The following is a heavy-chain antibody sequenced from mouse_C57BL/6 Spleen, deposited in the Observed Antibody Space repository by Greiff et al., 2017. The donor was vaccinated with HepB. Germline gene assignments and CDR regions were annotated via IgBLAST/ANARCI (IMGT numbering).Heavy chain of an antibody. D-gene: IGHD1-1*01. V-gene: IGHV1-42*01. CDR3: ASIYGSRDAMDY. J-gene: IGHJ4*01. CDR2: INPSTGGT. CDR1: GYSFTGYY. Sequence: VQLQQSGPELVKPGASVKISCKASGYSFTGYYMNWVKQSPEKSLEWIGEINPSTGGTTYNQKFKAKATLTVDKSSSTAYMQLKSLTSEDSAVYYCASIYGSRDAMDYWGQGTSVTVSS.